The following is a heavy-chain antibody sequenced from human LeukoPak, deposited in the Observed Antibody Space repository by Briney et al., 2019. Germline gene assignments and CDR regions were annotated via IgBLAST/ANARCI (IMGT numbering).Heavy chain of an antibody. CDR3: ASKYYYDSSGYYPFGY. J-gene: IGHJ4*02. CDR1: GYSISSGYY. V-gene: IGHV4-38-2*02. Sequence: SETLSLTCTVSGYSISSGYYWGWIRQPPGKGLEWIGSTYHSGSTYYNPSLKSRATISVDTSKNQFSLKLSSVTAADTAVYYCASKYYYDSSGYYPFGYWGQGTLVTVSS. CDR2: TYHSGST. D-gene: IGHD3-22*01.